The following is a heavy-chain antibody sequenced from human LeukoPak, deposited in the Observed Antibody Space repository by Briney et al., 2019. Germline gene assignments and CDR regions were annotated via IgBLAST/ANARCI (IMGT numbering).Heavy chain of an antibody. CDR3: ASGSGWTSEY. CDR1: RFTFSTRW. V-gene: IGHV3-7*01. CDR2: IKEDGSDK. J-gene: IGHJ4*02. Sequence: PGGSLRLSCAASRFTFSTRWMTWVRQAPGKGLEWVAIIKEDGSDKLYVDSVKGRFTISRDNAKKSLYLQMDNVRAEDTAVYYCASGSGWTSEYWGQGTHVTVSS. D-gene: IGHD6-19*01.